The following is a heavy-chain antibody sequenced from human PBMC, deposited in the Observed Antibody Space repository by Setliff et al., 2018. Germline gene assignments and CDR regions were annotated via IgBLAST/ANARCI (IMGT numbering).Heavy chain of an antibody. Sequence: GGSLRLSCAASGFTFTDYAMTWVRQAPGKGLEWVSTIYSGDRSTFYADSVKGRFIIYRDSSKNTLYMQMSSLRAEDTAVYYCAKPRVELRWGFESWGQGTLVTVSS. V-gene: IGHV3-23*03. CDR2: IYSGDRST. J-gene: IGHJ4*02. CDR1: GFTFTDYA. CDR3: AKPRVELRWGFES. D-gene: IGHD1-7*01.